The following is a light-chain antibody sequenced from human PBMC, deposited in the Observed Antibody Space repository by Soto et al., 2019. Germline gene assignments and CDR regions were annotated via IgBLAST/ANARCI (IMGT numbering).Light chain of an antibody. J-gene: IGKJ5*01. CDR2: DSS. V-gene: IGKV1-33*01. CDR3: QQCYNLPIT. CDR1: QGMGSY. Sequence: DIQMTQSPSSLSASVGDRVSFTCQASQGMGSYLNWYQQKPGKAPNLLIYDSSTLATGVPPRFSESGSGTDFSFTISSLQPEDIATYYCQQCYNLPITFGQGTRLETK.